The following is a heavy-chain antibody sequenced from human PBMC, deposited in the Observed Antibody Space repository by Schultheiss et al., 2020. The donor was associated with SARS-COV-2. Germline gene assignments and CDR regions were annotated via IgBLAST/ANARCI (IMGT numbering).Heavy chain of an antibody. CDR1: GYSISSGYY. J-gene: IGHJ4*02. D-gene: IGHD3-10*01. CDR3: ATWPRFTY. CDR2: IYHSGST. V-gene: IGHV4-38-2*01. Sequence: SQTLSLTCAVSGYSISSGYYWGWIRQPPGKGLEWIGSIYHSGSTYYNPSLKSRVTISVDTSKNQFSLKLSSVTAADTAVYYCATWPRFTYWGQGTLVTVS.